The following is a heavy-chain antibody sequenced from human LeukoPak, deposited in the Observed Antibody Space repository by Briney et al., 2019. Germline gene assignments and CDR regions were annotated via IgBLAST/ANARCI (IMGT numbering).Heavy chain of an antibody. D-gene: IGHD6-6*01. V-gene: IGHV4-39*07. J-gene: IGHJ4*02. CDR2: IYHSGST. CDR1: GDSISSSTYY. Sequence: SETLSLTCTVSGDSISSSTYYWDWIRQSPGKGLEWIGSIYHSGSTYYNPSLKSRVTISVDTSKNQFSLKLSSVTAADTAVYYCASKRDIAARPLDYWGQGTLVTVS. CDR3: ASKRDIAARPLDY.